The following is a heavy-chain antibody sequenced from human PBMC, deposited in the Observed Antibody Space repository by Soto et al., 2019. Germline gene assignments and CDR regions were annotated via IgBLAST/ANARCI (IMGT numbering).Heavy chain of an antibody. J-gene: IGHJ3*02. V-gene: IGHV5-51*01. CDR3: ATQMTTSQDAFDI. D-gene: IGHD4-4*01. CDR2: IYPGGDSDT. CDR1: GYVFTAYW. Sequence: PGESLKISCKTSGYVFTAYWIGWVRQMPGKGLEWMGIIYPGGDSDTRYSQSSQGQVTISADKSITTAYLQWNSLKASDTAMYYCATQMTTSQDAFDIWGQGTMVTVSS.